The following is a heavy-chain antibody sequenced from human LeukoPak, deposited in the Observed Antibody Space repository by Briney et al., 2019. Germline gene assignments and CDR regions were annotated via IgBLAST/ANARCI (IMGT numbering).Heavy chain of an antibody. CDR3: ARIGYSSSSFDY. V-gene: IGHV3-7*01. D-gene: IGHD6-6*01. Sequence: GGSLRLSRAASGFTFVNYWMTWVRQAPGKGLEWVANINQDGSVKYYVDSVKGRFTISRDNAKNSVHLQVDSPRVEDTAVYICARIGYSSSSFDYWGQGTLVTVSS. CDR2: INQDGSVK. CDR1: GFTFVNYW. J-gene: IGHJ4*02.